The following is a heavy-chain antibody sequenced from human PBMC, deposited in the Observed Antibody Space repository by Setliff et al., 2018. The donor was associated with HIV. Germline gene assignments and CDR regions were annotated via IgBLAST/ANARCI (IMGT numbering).Heavy chain of an antibody. CDR1: GGPFSGYY. CDR2: VHHSGRTT. V-gene: IGHV4-34*01. Sequence: KTSETLSLTCAVYGGPFSGYYWGWIRQSPGKGLEWIGEVHHSGRTTNYNPSLKSRVTMSVDTSKNQFSLKLTSVTAADTGTYYCARDSEPMSGTWYDYWGQGTLVTVSS. CDR3: ARDSEPMSGTWYDY. D-gene: IGHD1-1*01. J-gene: IGHJ4*02.